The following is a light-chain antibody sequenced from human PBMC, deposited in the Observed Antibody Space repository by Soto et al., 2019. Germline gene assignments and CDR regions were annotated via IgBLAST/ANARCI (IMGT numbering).Light chain of an antibody. Sequence: DIVMTQSPDSLAVSLGERATINCKSSQSVLYSSNNKNYLAWYRQKPGQPPKLLIYWASIRESGVPDRISGSGSVTDFRTSISSLQSEDVAVYYCQQYYSTPPYNFGQGTKLEIK. CDR1: QSVLYSSNNKNY. CDR2: WAS. V-gene: IGKV4-1*01. CDR3: QQYYSTPPYN. J-gene: IGKJ2*01.